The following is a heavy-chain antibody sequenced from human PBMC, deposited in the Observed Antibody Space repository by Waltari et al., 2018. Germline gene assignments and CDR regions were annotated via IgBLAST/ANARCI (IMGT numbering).Heavy chain of an antibody. J-gene: IGHJ2*01. D-gene: IGHD4-17*01. CDR3: AKADFGDPFWYFDL. CDR1: GFSFSTYP. Sequence: EVQLLESGGDLVQPGGSLRLSCAASGFSFSTYPMAWVRQAPGKGLEWVSTMTADGRSRNYADSVKGRFTISRDNSQNTLDLQMNTLRAEDTAVYFCAKADFGDPFWYFDLWGRGTLVTV. CDR2: MTADGRSR. V-gene: IGHV3-23*01.